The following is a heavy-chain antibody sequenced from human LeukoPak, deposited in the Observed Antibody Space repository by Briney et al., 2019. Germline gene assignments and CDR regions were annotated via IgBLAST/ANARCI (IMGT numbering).Heavy chain of an antibody. J-gene: IGHJ3*02. CDR1: GYTFTGYY. CDR2: INPSSGGT. D-gene: IGHD5-18*01. V-gene: IGHV1-2*06. CDR3: ARSRMDTAMVANDAFDI. Sequence: ASVKVSCKASGYTFTGYYMHWVRQAPGQGLEWMGRINPSSGGTNYAQKFQGRVTMTRDTSISTAYMELSRLRSDDTAVYYCARSRMDTAMVANDAFDIWGQGTMVTVSS.